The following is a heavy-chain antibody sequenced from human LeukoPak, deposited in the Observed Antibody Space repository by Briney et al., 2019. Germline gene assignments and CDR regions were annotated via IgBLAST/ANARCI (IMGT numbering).Heavy chain of an antibody. Sequence: PSETLSLTCTVSGASISNYYWNWIRQPPGKGLEWIGYIYYSGTTNYNPSLKSRVSMSVDTSKNQFSLKLSSVAAADTAVYYCARDHVDTAMGEFDPWGQGTLVTVSS. V-gene: IGHV4-59*01. CDR2: IYYSGTT. J-gene: IGHJ5*02. D-gene: IGHD5-18*01. CDR3: ARDHVDTAMGEFDP. CDR1: GASISNYY.